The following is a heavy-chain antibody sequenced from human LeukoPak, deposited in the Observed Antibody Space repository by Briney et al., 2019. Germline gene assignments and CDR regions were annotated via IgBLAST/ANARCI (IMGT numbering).Heavy chain of an antibody. CDR3: AKDPTAMVTGAVDY. CDR1: GFTFSDYY. J-gene: IGHJ4*02. Sequence: GGSLRLSCAASGFTFSDYYMSWIRQAPGKGLEWVAVISYDGSNKYYADSVKGRFTISRDNSKNTLYLQMNSLRAEDTAVYYCAKDPTAMVTGAVDYWGQGTLVTVSS. D-gene: IGHD5-18*01. CDR2: ISYDGSNK. V-gene: IGHV3-30*18.